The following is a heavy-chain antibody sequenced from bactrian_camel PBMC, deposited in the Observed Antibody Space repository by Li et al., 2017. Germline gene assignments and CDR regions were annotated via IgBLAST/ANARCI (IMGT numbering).Heavy chain of an antibody. J-gene: IGHJ4*01. CDR1: RHNYCRYT. D-gene: IGHD7*01. CDR2: IDGDDVT. V-gene: IGHV3-3*01. Sequence: VQLVESGGGSVQAGGCLRLSCAASRHNYCRYTMKWYRQTPGKEREFVSSIDGDDVTTYADSVKGRFTISQDSAKNTATLQMDSLNVDDTAMYYCAAGLYCSGGFNYFEYNYYGPGTQVTVS. CDR3: AAGLYCSGGFNYFEYNY.